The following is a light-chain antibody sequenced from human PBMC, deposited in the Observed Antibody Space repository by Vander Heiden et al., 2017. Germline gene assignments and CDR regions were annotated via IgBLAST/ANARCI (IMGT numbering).Light chain of an antibody. CDR3: QQYGSSPQT. J-gene: IGKJ1*01. Sequence: IVLQQSPGTLSLSPGERATLSCRASQSVSSSYLAWYQQKPRQAPRLLIYGASSRATGIPDRFSGSGSGTDFILTISRLEPEDFAVYYCQQYGSSPQTFGQGTKVEIK. CDR1: QSVSSSY. CDR2: GAS. V-gene: IGKV3-20*01.